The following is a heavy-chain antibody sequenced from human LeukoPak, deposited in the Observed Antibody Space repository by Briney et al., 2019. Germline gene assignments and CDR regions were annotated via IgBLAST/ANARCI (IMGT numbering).Heavy chain of an antibody. CDR3: AKERGAVGVPLFDY. CDR1: GFTFSSYA. V-gene: IGHV3-23*01. J-gene: IGHJ4*02. CDR2: TSSRDDRT. D-gene: IGHD6-13*01. Sequence: GGSLRLSCAASGFTFSSYAMSWVRQAPGKGPEWASGTSSRDDRTYYADSVKGRFTISRDTSKNTLYLQMNSLTVEDTAVYYCAKERGAVGVPLFDYWGQGTLVTVSS.